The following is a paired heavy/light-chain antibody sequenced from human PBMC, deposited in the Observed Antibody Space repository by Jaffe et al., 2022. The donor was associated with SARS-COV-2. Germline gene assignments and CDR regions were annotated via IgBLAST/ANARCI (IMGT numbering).Light chain of an antibody. V-gene: IGKV2-24*01. CDR3: MQATQFPLCT. CDR1: QSLVHSDGNTY. Sequence: DIVMTQTPLSSPVTLGQPASISCRSSQSLVHSDGNTYLSWLQQRPGQPPRLLIYQISNRFSGVPDRFSGSGAGTDFTLKISRVEAEDVGVYYCMQATQFPLCTFGQGTKLEIK. J-gene: IGKJ2*02. CDR2: QIS.
Heavy chain of an antibody. V-gene: IGHV5-51*01. J-gene: IGHJ3*02. D-gene: IGHD1-26*01. CDR1: GYSFANHW. CDR3: ARPISAWAGDAFDI. Sequence: EVQLVQSGAEVKKPGESLKISCEASGYSFANHWIGWVRQMPGKGLEWMGIIYPGDSDTRYSPSFQGQVTISADKSISTAYLQWSSLKASDTAMYYCARPISAWAGDAFDIWGQGTMVTVSS. CDR2: IYPGDSDT.